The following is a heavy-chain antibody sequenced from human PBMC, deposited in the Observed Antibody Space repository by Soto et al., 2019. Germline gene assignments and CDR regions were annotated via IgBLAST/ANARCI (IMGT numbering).Heavy chain of an antibody. Sequence: SETLSLTCTVSGGSINNNNYYWGWVRQPPGKGLEWIGSVSYTGTTYYSPSLKSRVITSIDTSRNQFSLKLSSVTAADTAVYYCARHHDSWGQGTLVTVSS. CDR3: ARHHDS. V-gene: IGHV4-39*01. CDR2: VSYTGTT. J-gene: IGHJ4*02. CDR1: GGSINNNNYY.